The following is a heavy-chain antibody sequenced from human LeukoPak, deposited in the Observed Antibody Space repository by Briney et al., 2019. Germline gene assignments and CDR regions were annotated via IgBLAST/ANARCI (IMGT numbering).Heavy chain of an antibody. V-gene: IGHV4-38-2*01. Sequence: LRLSCAASGFTVSDYYMSWIRQAPGKGLEWIGSIYYSGSTYYSLSLKSRVTISVDTSKNQFSLKLSSVTAADTAVYYCARPNIRYCSGGACSNDGSDYWGQGTLVTVSS. CDR2: IYYSGST. D-gene: IGHD2-15*01. CDR1: GFTVSDYY. J-gene: IGHJ4*02. CDR3: ARPNIRYCSGGACSNDGSDY.